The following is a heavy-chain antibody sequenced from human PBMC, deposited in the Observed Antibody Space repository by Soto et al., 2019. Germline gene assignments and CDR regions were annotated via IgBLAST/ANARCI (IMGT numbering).Heavy chain of an antibody. CDR1: GFTFSSYG. Sequence: QVQLVESGGGVVQPGRSLRLSCAASGFTFSSYGMHWVRQAPGKGLEWVAVISYDGSNKYYADSVKGRFTISRDNSKNPLYLQMNSLRAEDTAVYYCAKDPLNWGQGTLVTVSS. V-gene: IGHV3-30*18. J-gene: IGHJ4*02. CDR2: ISYDGSNK. CDR3: AKDPLN.